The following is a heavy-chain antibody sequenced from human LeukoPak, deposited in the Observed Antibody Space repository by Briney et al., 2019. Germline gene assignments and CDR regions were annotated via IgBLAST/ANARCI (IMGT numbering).Heavy chain of an antibody. CDR2: ISGSGGST. J-gene: IGHJ4*02. CDR3: AKCSKSRYGSGTYYFDY. D-gene: IGHD3-10*01. Sequence: GGSLRLSCAASGFTFDDYAMHWVRQAPGKGLEWVSAISGSGGSTYYADSVKGRFTISRDNSKNMLYLQMNSLRAEDTAVYYCAKCSKSRYGSGTYYFDYWGQGTLVTVSS. V-gene: IGHV3-23*01. CDR1: GFTFDDYA.